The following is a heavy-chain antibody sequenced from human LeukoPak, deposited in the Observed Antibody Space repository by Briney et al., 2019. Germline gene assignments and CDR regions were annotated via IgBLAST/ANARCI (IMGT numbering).Heavy chain of an antibody. J-gene: IGHJ4*02. D-gene: IGHD3-16*01. V-gene: IGHV3-73*01. CDR2: IRSEANSYAT. Sequence: GGSLRLSCAASGFTFSGSAMHWVRQASGKGLEWIGRIRSEANSYATAYTASVKGRFTFSRDDSKNTAYLQMNSLKTEDTAVYYCTGLGRDDYVWGSHTQDYWGQGTLVTVSS. CDR3: TGLGRDDYVWGSHTQDY. CDR1: GFTFSGSA.